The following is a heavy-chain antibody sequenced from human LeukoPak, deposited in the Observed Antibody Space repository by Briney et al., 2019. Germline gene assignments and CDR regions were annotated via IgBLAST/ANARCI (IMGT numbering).Heavy chain of an antibody. J-gene: IGHJ6*02. Sequence: GGSLRLSCAASGFTFSDYYMSWIRQAPGKGLEWVSYISSSGSTIYYADSVKGRFTISRDNAKNSLYLQMNSLRAEDTAVYYCARDWVEVTAILSNYYYYGMDVWGQGTTVTVSS. CDR3: ARDWVEVTAILSNYYYYGMDV. V-gene: IGHV3-11*01. D-gene: IGHD2-21*02. CDR1: GFTFSDYY. CDR2: ISSSGSTI.